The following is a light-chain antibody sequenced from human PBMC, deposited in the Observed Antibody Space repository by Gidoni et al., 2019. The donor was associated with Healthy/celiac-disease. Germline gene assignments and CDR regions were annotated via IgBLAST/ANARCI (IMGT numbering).Light chain of an antibody. V-gene: IGKV3-11*01. CDR3: QQRSNWLT. Sequence: EIVLTQSPATLSLSPGERAPLSCRASQSGSSDLAWYQKKPGQAPRLLIYDASNRATGIPARFRGSGSGTDCTLTISSLEPEDCAVYYGQQRSNWLTFGGGTKVEIK. J-gene: IGKJ4*01. CDR1: QSGSSD. CDR2: DAS.